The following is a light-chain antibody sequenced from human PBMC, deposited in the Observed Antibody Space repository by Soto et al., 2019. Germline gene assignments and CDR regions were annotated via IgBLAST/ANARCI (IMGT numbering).Light chain of an antibody. J-gene: IGLJ7*01. CDR3: SSYTSSITAV. Sequence: QSALTQPASVSGSPGQSITISCTGTSSDVGGYNYVSWYQQHPGKAPKLMIYDVSNRPSGVSNRFSGSKSGNTASLTISGLRAEDEADYYCSSYTSSITAVFGGGTQLTVL. CDR2: DVS. CDR1: SSDVGGYNY. V-gene: IGLV2-14*01.